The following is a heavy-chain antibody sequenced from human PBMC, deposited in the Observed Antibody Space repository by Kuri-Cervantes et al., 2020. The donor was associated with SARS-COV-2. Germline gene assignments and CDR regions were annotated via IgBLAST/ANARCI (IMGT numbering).Heavy chain of an antibody. CDR3: TSQGPGDSSGYSFPGFDY. Sequence: GVLKIPCAASGFTFSSYWMSWVRQASGKGLEWVGRIRSKANSYATAYAASVKGRFTISRDDSKNTAYLQMNSLKTEDTAVYYCTSQGPGDSSGYSFPGFDYWGQGTLVTVSS. CDR2: IRSKANSYAT. CDR1: GFTFSSYW. J-gene: IGHJ4*02. V-gene: IGHV3-73*01. D-gene: IGHD3-22*01.